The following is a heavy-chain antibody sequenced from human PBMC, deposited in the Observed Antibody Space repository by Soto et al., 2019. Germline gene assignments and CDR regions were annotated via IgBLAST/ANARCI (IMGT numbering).Heavy chain of an antibody. D-gene: IGHD3-10*01. J-gene: IGHJ6*02. CDR1: GGTFSSYT. V-gene: IGHV1-69*08. CDR3: ARDLGGNYGSGSYYGRDV. CDR2: IIPILGIA. Sequence: QVQLVQSGAEVKKPGSSVKVSCKASGGTFSSYTISWVRQAPGQGLEWLGRIIPILGIANYAQKFQGRVTMTADKYTSKTYMELSSLRSDDTAGYDWARDLGGNYGSGSYYGRDVWGQGTTVTVTS.